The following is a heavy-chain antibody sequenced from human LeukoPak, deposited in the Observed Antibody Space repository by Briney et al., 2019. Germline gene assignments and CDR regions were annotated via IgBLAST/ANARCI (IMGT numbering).Heavy chain of an antibody. V-gene: IGHV1-2*02. Sequence: ASVKVSCKASGYTFTAYYIHWVRQAPGQGVEWMGWINTDSGGTNSAQSFQGRVTMTRDTSLSTAYMELTSLTSDDTAVYYCARPTMLTDYDACDIWGQGTMVTVSS. CDR3: ARPTMLTDYDACDI. J-gene: IGHJ3*02. D-gene: IGHD4/OR15-4a*01. CDR2: INTDSGGT. CDR1: GYTFTAYY.